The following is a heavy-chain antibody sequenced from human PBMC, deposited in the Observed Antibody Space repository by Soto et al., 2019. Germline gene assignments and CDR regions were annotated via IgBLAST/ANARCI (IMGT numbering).Heavy chain of an antibody. Sequence: EVQLVESGGGLVQPGGSLRLSCAASGFTFSSFWMHWVRQAPGKGLEWVSRASPDGTSTSYADSVKGRFIISRDNTKNTLFMQMNSLRAEDTAVYYCAKGGEVSYYYYYGMDVWGQGTTVTVSS. V-gene: IGHV3-74*01. CDR3: AKGGEVSYYYYYGMDV. CDR2: ASPDGTST. J-gene: IGHJ6*02. CDR1: GFTFSSFW. D-gene: IGHD2-21*01.